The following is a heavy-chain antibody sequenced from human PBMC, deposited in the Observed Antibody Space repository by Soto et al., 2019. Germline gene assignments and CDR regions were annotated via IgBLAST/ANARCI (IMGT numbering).Heavy chain of an antibody. CDR3: ARVSMVPAAVFDY. CDR2: IYYSGST. J-gene: IGHJ4*02. D-gene: IGHD2-2*01. CDR1: GGSISSYY. Sequence: PSETLSLTCTVSGGSISSYYWSWIRQPPGKGLEWIGYIYYSGSTNYNPSLKSRVTISVDTSKNQFSLKLSSVTAADTAVYYCARVSMVPAAVFDYWGQGTPVTVSS. V-gene: IGHV4-59*01.